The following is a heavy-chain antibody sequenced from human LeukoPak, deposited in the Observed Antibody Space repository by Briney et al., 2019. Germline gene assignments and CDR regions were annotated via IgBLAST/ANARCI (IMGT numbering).Heavy chain of an antibody. D-gene: IGHD1-26*01. CDR2: INHSGST. CDR1: GGSFSGYD. CDR3: ARRVGRFDY. Sequence: SETLSLTCAVYGGSFSGYDWSWIRQPPGKGLEWIGEINHSGSTNYNPSLKSRVTISVDTSKNQFSLKLSSVTAADTAVYYCARRVGRFDYWGQGTLVTVSS. J-gene: IGHJ4*02. V-gene: IGHV4-34*01.